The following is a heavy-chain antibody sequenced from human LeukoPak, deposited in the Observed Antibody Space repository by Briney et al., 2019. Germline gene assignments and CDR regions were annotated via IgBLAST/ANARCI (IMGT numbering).Heavy chain of an antibody. V-gene: IGHV1-2*02. CDR2: INPNSGGA. J-gene: IGHJ4*02. Sequence: ASVTVSCTASGYTFTGYYMHWVRQAPGQGLEWMGWINPNSGGANYAQKFQGRVTMTRDTSISTAYMELSRLRSEDTAVYYCATEDSYGHEVWYWGQGTLVTVSS. D-gene: IGHD5-18*01. CDR1: GYTFTGYY. CDR3: ATEDSYGHEVWY.